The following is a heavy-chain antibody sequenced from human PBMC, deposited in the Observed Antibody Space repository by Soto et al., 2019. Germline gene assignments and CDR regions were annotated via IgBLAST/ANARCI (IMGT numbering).Heavy chain of an antibody. D-gene: IGHD6-6*01. J-gene: IGHJ6*02. Sequence: QVQLVQSGAEVKKPGSSVKVSCEASGGTFSSYAISWVRQAPGQGLEWMGGIIPIFGTANYAQKFQGRVTITADESTSTAYMELSSLRSKDTAVYYCARTTYSSSPNYYYYYGMDVWGQGTTVTVSS. V-gene: IGHV1-69*01. CDR3: ARTTYSSSPNYYYYYGMDV. CDR1: GGTFSSYA. CDR2: IIPIFGTA.